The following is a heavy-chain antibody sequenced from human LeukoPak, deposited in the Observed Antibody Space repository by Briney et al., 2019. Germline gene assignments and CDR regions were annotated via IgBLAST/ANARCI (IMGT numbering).Heavy chain of an antibody. D-gene: IGHD3-22*01. CDR2: IYTSGST. V-gene: IGHV4-61*02. Sequence: SETLSLTCTVSGGSISSGSYYWSWIRQPAGKGLEWIGRIYTSGSTNYNPSLKSRVTISVDTSKNQFSLKLSSVTAADTAVFYCAREETMTESLDYWGQGTLVTVSS. J-gene: IGHJ4*02. CDR3: AREETMTESLDY. CDR1: GGSISSGSYY.